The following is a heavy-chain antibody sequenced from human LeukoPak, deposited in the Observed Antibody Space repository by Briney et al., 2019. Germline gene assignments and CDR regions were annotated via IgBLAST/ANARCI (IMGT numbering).Heavy chain of an antibody. D-gene: IGHD4-17*01. CDR3: ARDDYGDYYFDY. Sequence: SVKVSCKASGGTFSSYAISWVRQAPGQGLEWMGRIIPILGIANYAQKFQGRVTITADKSTSTAYMELSSLRSEDTAVYYCARDDYGDYYFDYWGQGTLVTVSS. V-gene: IGHV1-69*04. CDR1: GGTFSSYA. CDR2: IIPILGIA. J-gene: IGHJ4*02.